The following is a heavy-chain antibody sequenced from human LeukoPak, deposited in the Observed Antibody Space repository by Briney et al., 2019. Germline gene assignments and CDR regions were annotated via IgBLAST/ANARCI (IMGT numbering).Heavy chain of an antibody. D-gene: IGHD4-17*01. V-gene: IGHV3-23*01. Sequence: GGSLRLSCEASGFTFGTYAMTWVRQGPGKGLEWVSVISGDGDLTYYTNSVKGRFTISRDNAKNSLYLQMNSLRAEDTAVYYCARDKSEPYQDDYGDYVDYWGQGTLVTVSS. CDR3: ARDKSEPYQDDYGDYVDY. CDR2: ISGDGDLT. J-gene: IGHJ4*02. CDR1: GFTFGTYA.